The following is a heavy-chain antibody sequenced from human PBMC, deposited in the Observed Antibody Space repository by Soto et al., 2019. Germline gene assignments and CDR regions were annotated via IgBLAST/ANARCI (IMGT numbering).Heavy chain of an antibody. CDR2: ISAYNGNT. V-gene: IGHV1-69*02. CDR3: ARSYCGGDCYWDSFDY. J-gene: IGHJ4*02. D-gene: IGHD2-21*02. Sequence: ASVKVSCKASGGTFSTYTITWVRQAPGQGLEWMGWISAYNGNTNNAQAFQGRVNITADKSTSTVYMELSSLSSEDTAVYHCARSYCGGDCYWDSFDYWGQGTLVTVSS. CDR1: GGTFSTYT.